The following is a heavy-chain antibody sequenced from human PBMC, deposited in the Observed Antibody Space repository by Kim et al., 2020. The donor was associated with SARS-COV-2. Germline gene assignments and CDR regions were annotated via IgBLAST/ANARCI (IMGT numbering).Heavy chain of an antibody. D-gene: IGHD3-22*01. J-gene: IGHJ4*02. CDR2: INPNSGGT. Sequence: ASVKVSCKASGYTFTGYYMHWVRQAPGQGLEWMGRINPNSGGTNYAQKFQGRVTMTRDTSISTAYMELSRLRSDDTAVYYCARDRGRITMIVVDLFDYWGQGTLVTVSS. V-gene: IGHV1-2*06. CDR1: GYTFTGYY. CDR3: ARDRGRITMIVVDLFDY.